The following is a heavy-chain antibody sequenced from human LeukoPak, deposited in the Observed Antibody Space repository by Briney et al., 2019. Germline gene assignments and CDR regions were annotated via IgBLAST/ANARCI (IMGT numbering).Heavy chain of an antibody. Sequence: GASVKVSCKASGYTFTSYAMNWVRQAPGQGLEWMGWINTNTGNPTCAQGFTGRFVFSLDTSVSTAYLQISSLKAEDTAVYYCARDIRVFPIAADSVYWGQGTLVTVSS. D-gene: IGHD2-21*01. V-gene: IGHV7-4-1*02. CDR2: INTNTGNP. CDR1: GYTFTSYA. CDR3: ARDIRVFPIAADSVY. J-gene: IGHJ4*02.